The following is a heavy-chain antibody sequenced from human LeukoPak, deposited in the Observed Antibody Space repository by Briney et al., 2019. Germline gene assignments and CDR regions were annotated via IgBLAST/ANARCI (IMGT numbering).Heavy chain of an antibody. CDR2: VTTTAEGETV. CDR3: TAGLGKTDDDA. CDR1: GFIFNKAW. J-gene: IGHJ5*02. D-gene: IGHD3-3*01. V-gene: IGHV3-15*01. Sequence: GGSLRLSCEGSGFIFNKAWMSWIRQAPGKGLEWVGRVTTTAEGETVDHAAPVRGRFTISRDDSKSTVYLHMNSLESEDTAIYYCTAGLGKTDDDAWGQGTLVTVSS.